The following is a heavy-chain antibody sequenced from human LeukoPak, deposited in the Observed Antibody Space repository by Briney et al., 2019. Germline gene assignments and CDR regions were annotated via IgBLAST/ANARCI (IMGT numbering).Heavy chain of an antibody. CDR2: ISSSSSYI. CDR3: ARDVEEAVAGTGAVYYYYYMDV. D-gene: IGHD6-19*01. J-gene: IGHJ6*03. CDR1: GFTFSSYS. Sequence: GESLKISCAASGFTFSSYSMNWVRQAPGKGLEWVSSISSSSSYIYYADSVKGRFTISRDNAKNSLYLQMNSLRAEDTAVYYCARDVEEAVAGTGAVYYYYYMDVWGKGTTVTVSS. V-gene: IGHV3-21*01.